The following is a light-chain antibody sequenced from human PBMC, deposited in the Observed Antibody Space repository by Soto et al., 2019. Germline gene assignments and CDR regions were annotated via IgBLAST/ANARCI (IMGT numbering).Light chain of an antibody. Sequence: QSALTQPPSASGSPGQSVTISCTGNSNDVGHSSFISWYQQHPGKGPKLIIYEVSKRPSGVPDRFSGSKSGNMASLSVSGLQDEDEADYFCNAQADNGKHVFGTGTKLTVL. V-gene: IGLV2-8*01. CDR2: EVS. CDR1: SNDVGHSSF. J-gene: IGLJ1*01. CDR3: NAQADNGKHV.